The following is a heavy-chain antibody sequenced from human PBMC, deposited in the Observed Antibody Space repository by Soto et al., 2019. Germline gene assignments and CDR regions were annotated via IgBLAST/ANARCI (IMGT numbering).Heavy chain of an antibody. CDR2: IYPGDSDT. CDR3: ARRGDRIAVAGANPPRDYYYYYGMDV. D-gene: IGHD6-19*01. J-gene: IGHJ6*02. Sequence: PGESLKISCKGSGYSFTSYWIGWVRQMPGKGLEWMGIIYPGDSDTRYSPSFQGQVTISADKSISTAYLQWSSLKASDTAMYYCARRGDRIAVAGANPPRDYYYYYGMDVWGQGTTAPVSS. V-gene: IGHV5-51*01. CDR1: GYSFTSYW.